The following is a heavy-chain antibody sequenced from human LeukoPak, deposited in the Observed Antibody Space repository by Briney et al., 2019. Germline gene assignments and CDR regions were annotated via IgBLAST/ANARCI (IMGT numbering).Heavy chain of an antibody. CDR3: ARQGGVELRPPYYYMDV. Sequence: PGGSLRLSCAASGFTFNTYAMSWVRQAPGKGLEWVSVIYSGGSTFYADSVKGRFTISRDNSKNTLYLQMNSLKASDTAMYYCARQGGVELRPPYYYMDVWGKGTTVTVSS. J-gene: IGHJ6*03. CDR1: GFTFNTYA. CDR2: IYSGGST. D-gene: IGHD1-7*01. V-gene: IGHV3-66*04.